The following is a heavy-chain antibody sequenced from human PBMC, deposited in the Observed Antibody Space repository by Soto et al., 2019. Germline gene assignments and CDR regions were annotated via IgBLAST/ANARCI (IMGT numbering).Heavy chain of an antibody. V-gene: IGHV4-38-2*02. D-gene: IGHD3-3*01. CDR2: IYHSGST. CDR1: GYSISSGYY. Sequence: ASETLSLTCAVSGYSISSGYYWGWIRQPPGKGLEWIGSIYHSGSTYYNPSLKSRVTISVDTSKNQFSLKLSSVTAADTAVYYCARDDKASYDFWSGVPNWFDTWGQGTLVTVSS. J-gene: IGHJ5*02. CDR3: ARDDKASYDFWSGVPNWFDT.